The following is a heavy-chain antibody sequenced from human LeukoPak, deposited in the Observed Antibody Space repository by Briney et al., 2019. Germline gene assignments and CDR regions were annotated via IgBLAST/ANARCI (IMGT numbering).Heavy chain of an antibody. Sequence: PSETLSLTCTVSGGSMRNSYWSWIRQPPGKGLEWIGYIYYSGISNYNPSLQSRVTISIDTSKNQFSLKLSSVTAADTAVYYRARATREEAFDIWGQRTMVTVSS. CDR3: ARATREEAFDI. CDR2: IYYSGIS. CDR1: GGSMRNSY. V-gene: IGHV4-59*01. D-gene: IGHD2-15*01. J-gene: IGHJ3*02.